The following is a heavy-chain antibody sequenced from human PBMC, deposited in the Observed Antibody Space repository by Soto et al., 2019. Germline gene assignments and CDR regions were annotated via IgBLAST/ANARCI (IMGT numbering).Heavy chain of an antibody. CDR1: AGSISSGGYY. J-gene: IGHJ4*02. D-gene: IGHD2-15*01. CDR2: IYYRGST. Sequence: QVQLQESGPGLVKPSQTLSLTCTVSAGSISSGGYYCSWIRQHPGKGLEWIAYIYYRGSTYYNPSLKRRVTISVDTSKNQFSRKLSSVTAADTAVYYCARTPDHWGQGTLVTVSS. V-gene: IGHV4-31*03. CDR3: ARTPDH.